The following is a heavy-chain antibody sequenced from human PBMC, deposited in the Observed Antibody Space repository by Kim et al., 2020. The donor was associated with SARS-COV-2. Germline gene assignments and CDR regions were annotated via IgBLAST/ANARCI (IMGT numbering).Heavy chain of an antibody. D-gene: IGHD5-18*01. J-gene: IGHJ4*02. Sequence: SETLSLTCTVSGGSISSGSYYWSGIRQPAGKGLEWIGRVYPSGSTTYNPSLRSRVTISINTSRNQFSLKLNSVTAADTAVYYCAREAQSGYSKFFHYWGQRTLVTVSS. CDR2: VYPSGST. V-gene: IGHV4-61*02. CDR3: AREAQSGYSKFFHY. CDR1: GGSISSGSYY.